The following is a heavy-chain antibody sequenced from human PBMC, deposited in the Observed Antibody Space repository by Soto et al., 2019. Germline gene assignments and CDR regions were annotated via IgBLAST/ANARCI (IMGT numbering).Heavy chain of an antibody. D-gene: IGHD6-19*01. CDR3: ARDGAGSSGWMYNWFDP. CDR2: INAGNGNT. J-gene: IGHJ5*02. Sequence: QRLEWIEWINAGNGNTKYSQKFQGRLTITRATSARTAYVAVSSLRSEDTAVYYCARDGAGSSGWMYNWFDPWGQGTLVAVSS. V-gene: IGHV1-3*01.